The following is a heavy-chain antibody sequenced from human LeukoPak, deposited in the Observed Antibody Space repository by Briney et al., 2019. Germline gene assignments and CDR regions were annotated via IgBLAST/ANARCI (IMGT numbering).Heavy chain of an antibody. CDR1: GGAISNTSYY. CDR2: ASYSGST. D-gene: IGHD4-23*01. CDR3: ARLRSYGGNLGIDY. V-gene: IGHV4-39*01. Sequence: SETASLTCTVSGGAISNTSYYWGWIRQPPGNGLEWIGSASYSGSTYYNPSLESRVIISVDTSKNQFSLRLSSVTAADTAIYYCARLRSYGGNLGIDYWGQGTL. J-gene: IGHJ4*02.